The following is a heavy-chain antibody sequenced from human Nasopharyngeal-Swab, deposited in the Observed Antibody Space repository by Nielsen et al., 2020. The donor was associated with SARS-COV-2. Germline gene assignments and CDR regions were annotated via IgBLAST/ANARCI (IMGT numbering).Heavy chain of an antibody. CDR3: AKATVTHDAFDI. V-gene: IGHV3-9*01. Sequence: SLRLSCAASGFPFDDYAMHWVRQAPGKGLEWVSGISWNSGSIGYADSVKGRFTISRDNAKNSLYLQMNSLRAEDTALYYCAKATVTHDAFDIWGQGTMVTVSS. J-gene: IGHJ3*02. D-gene: IGHD4-17*01. CDR2: ISWNSGSI. CDR1: GFPFDDYA.